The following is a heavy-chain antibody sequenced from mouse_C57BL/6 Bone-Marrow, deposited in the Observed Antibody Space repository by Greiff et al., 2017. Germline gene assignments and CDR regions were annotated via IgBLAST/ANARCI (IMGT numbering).Heavy chain of an antibody. CDR1: GYTFTSYW. CDR2: IYPGSGST. V-gene: IGHV1-55*01. CDR3: ASDDYDLPDV. Sequence: QVQLQQPGAELVKPGASVKMSCKASGYTFTSYWITWVKQRPGQGLEWIGDIYPGSGSTNYNEKFKSKATLTVDTSSSTAYMQLSSLTSEDSTVYYCASDDYDLPDVWGTGTTVTVSS. J-gene: IGHJ1*03. D-gene: IGHD2-4*01.